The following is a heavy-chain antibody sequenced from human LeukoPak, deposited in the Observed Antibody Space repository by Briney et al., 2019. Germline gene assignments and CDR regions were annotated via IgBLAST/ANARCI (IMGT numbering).Heavy chain of an antibody. V-gene: IGHV1-3*01. J-gene: IGHJ4*02. D-gene: IGHD2-15*01. CDR3: ARGVVVVAATDY. CDR2: INAGNGNT. CDR1: GYTFTTYA. Sequence: ASVKVSCKASGYTFTTYAMYWVRQVPGQRLEWMGWINAGNGNTKYSQKFQGRVTITRDTSASTAYMELSSLRSEDTAVYYCARGVVVVAATDYWGQGTLVTVSS.